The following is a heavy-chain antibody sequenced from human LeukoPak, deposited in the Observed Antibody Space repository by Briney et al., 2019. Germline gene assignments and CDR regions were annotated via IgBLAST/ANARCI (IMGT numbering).Heavy chain of an antibody. V-gene: IGHV3-23*01. CDR1: GFTFSSYA. CDR2: ISASGGST. CDR3: AHPTEYSSSWYGNWFDP. D-gene: IGHD6-13*01. Sequence: PGGSLRLSCAASGFTFSSYAMSWVRQAPGKGLGWVSAISASGGSTYYADSVKGRFTISRDNSKNTLYLQMNSLRAEDTAVYYCAHPTEYSSSWYGNWFDPWGQGTLVTVSS. J-gene: IGHJ5*02.